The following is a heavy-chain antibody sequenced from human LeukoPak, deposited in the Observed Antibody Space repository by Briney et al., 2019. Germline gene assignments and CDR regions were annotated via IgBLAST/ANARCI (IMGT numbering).Heavy chain of an antibody. CDR1: GFTFSSYA. J-gene: IGHJ1*01. V-gene: IGHV3-23*01. CDR2: IRGSGDDT. D-gene: IGHD1-7*01. Sequence: GGSLTLSCPASGFTFSSYAMSWVRRAPGKGLEGVSAIRGSGDDTYYADSVKGRFIISRDNSKNTLYLQMNSLRAEDTAVYYCAKAHDDWNYVYFRHWGQGTLVTVSS. CDR3: AKAHDDWNYVYFRH.